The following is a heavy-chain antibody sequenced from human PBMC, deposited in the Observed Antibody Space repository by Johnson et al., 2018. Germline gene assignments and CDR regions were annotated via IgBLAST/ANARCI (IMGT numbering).Heavy chain of an antibody. CDR2: ISYDGSNK. D-gene: IGHD3-22*01. CDR3: ARGGGYYYDSSGYEGYFDY. J-gene: IGHJ4*02. Sequence: QVQLVQSGGGVVQPGRSLRLSCAASGFTFSSYAMHWVRQAPGKGLEWVAVISYDGSNKYYADSVKGRFTISRDNSKNTLYLQMNSLRAEDTAVYYCARGGGYYYDSSGYEGYFDYWGQGTLVTVSS. CDR1: GFTFSSYA. V-gene: IGHV3-30-3*01.